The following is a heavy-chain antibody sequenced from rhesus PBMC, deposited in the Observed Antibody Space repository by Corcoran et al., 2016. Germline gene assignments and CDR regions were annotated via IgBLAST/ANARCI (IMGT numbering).Heavy chain of an antibody. CDR2: IYGGGGST. CDR3: ARDDAAAAGNFDY. Sequence: QLQLQESGPGLVKPSETLSLTCAVSGGPISDSYYRSWIRPPPGTGLEWIGYIYGGGGSTYYNPSLKSRVTISTDTSKNQFSLKLSSVTAADTAVYYCARDDAAAAGNFDYWGQGVLVTVSS. J-gene: IGHJ4*01. D-gene: IGHD6-31*01. V-gene: IGHV4-106*01. CDR1: GGPISDSYY.